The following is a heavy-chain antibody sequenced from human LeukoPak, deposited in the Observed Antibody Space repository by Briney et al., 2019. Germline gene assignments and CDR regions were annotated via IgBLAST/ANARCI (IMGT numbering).Heavy chain of an antibody. Sequence: GGSLRLSCTASGFTFSSYSMSWVRQAPGKGLEWVANIKQDGSVKYYVDSVKGRFTISRDNAKNSLYLQMNSLRAEDTAVYYCARERGFDYDSGSYYKGFEYWGQGTLVTVSS. V-gene: IGHV3-7*01. CDR1: GFTFSSYS. D-gene: IGHD3-10*01. J-gene: IGHJ4*02. CDR2: IKQDGSVK. CDR3: ARERGFDYDSGSYYKGFEY.